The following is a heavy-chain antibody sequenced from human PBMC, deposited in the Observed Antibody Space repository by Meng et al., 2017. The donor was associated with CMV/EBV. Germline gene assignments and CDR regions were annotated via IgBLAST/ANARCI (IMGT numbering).Heavy chain of an antibody. Sequence: ASALVSCKASGYIFISYGISRLRQAPGQGLEWMGWISAYNGNTNYAQKSQGRVNMTTDTSTSTAYMGQMSLRSDDTDVYYCARDWTPIVVVPAAILFRVGGPGTYYYYGMDVWGQGTTVTVSS. D-gene: IGHD2-2*01. CDR3: ARDWTPIVVVPAAILFRVGGPGTYYYYGMDV. CDR1: GYIFISYG. J-gene: IGHJ6*02. V-gene: IGHV1-18*01. CDR2: ISAYNGNT.